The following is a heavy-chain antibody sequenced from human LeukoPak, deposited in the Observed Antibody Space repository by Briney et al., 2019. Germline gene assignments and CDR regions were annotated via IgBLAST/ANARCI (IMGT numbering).Heavy chain of an antibody. V-gene: IGHV4-39*07. D-gene: IGHD3-22*01. Sequence: SETLSLTCTVSGGSIRSTTYYWGWIRQPPGKGLEWIGSIYYSGNTYYSPSLMSRVTISVDTSKNQFSLNLSSVTAADTAVYYCARAPHFFDTSGSRYYFDYWGQGALVTVSS. CDR1: GGSIRSTTYY. CDR2: IYYSGNT. J-gene: IGHJ4*02. CDR3: ARAPHFFDTSGSRYYFDY.